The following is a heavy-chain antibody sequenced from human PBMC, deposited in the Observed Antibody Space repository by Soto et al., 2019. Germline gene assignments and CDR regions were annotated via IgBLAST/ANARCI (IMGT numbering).Heavy chain of an antibody. J-gene: IGHJ4*02. Sequence: QVQLVESGGGVVQPGRSLRLSCVASGFTFSSYAMHWVRQAPGKGLEWVAVISYDGSNKYYADSVKGRFTISRDNSKNTLYLQMNSLRAEDTAVYYCARAYSSSWGDFDYWGQGTLVTVSS. CDR2: ISYDGSNK. CDR3: ARAYSSSWGDFDY. V-gene: IGHV3-30-3*01. D-gene: IGHD6-13*01. CDR1: GFTFSSYA.